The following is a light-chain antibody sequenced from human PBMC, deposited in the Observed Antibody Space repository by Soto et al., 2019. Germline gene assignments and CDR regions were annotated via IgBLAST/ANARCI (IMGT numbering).Light chain of an antibody. V-gene: IGLV1-47*01. CDR3: AAWDDSLRGWL. J-gene: IGLJ3*02. Sequence: QSVLTQPPSASGTPGQRVTLSCSGSSSNIGRTYVYWYQQLPGTAPKLLIYMNNHRPSGVPDRFSGSKSGTSASLAISGLRSEDEADYYCAAWDDSLRGWLFGGGTKLTVL. CDR1: SSNIGRTY. CDR2: MNN.